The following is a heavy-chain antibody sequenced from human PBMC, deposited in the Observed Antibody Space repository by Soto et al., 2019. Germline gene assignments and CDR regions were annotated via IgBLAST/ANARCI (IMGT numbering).Heavy chain of an antibody. Sequence: SETLSLTCTVSGGAISSYYWSWIRQPPGKGLEWIGYIYYSGSTNYNPSLKSRVTISVDTSKNQFSLKLSSVTAADTAVYYCASTPYYDFWSGYYAFDIWGQGTMVTVSS. J-gene: IGHJ3*02. CDR1: GGAISSYY. CDR3: ASTPYYDFWSGYYAFDI. V-gene: IGHV4-59*08. CDR2: IYYSGST. D-gene: IGHD3-3*01.